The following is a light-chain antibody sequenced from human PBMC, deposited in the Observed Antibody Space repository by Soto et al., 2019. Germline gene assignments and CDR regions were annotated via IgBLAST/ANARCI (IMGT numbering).Light chain of an antibody. Sequence: QSALTQPPSASGTPGQRVTISCSGSSSNIGSNTVNWYQQLPGTAPELLIYSNNQRPSGVPDRFSGSKSGTSASLAISGLQSEDEADSYCAAWDDSLNGYVFGTGTKVTVL. V-gene: IGLV1-44*01. CDR2: SNN. CDR1: SSNIGSNT. J-gene: IGLJ1*01. CDR3: AAWDDSLNGYV.